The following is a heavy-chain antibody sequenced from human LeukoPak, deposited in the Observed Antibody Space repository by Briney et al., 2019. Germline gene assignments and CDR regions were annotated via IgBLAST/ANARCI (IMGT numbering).Heavy chain of an antibody. Sequence: GASVKVSCKASGYTFTGYYMHWVRQAPGQGLEWMGWINPNSGGTNYAQKFQGRVTMTRDTSISTAYMELSRLRSDDTAVYYCARDRDFWSGQNRFDPWGQGTLVTVSS. CDR1: GYTFTGYY. J-gene: IGHJ5*02. V-gene: IGHV1-2*02. CDR2: INPNSGGT. D-gene: IGHD3-3*01. CDR3: ARDRDFWSGQNRFDP.